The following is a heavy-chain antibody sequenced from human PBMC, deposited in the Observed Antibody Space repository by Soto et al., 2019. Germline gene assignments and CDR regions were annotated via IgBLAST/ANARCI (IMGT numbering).Heavy chain of an antibody. D-gene: IGHD3-3*01. CDR1: GYTFTSYG. CDR3: AREVYYDFWSGYSNYYYGMDV. V-gene: IGHV1-18*01. CDR2: ISAYNGNT. Sequence: ASVKVSCEDSGYTFTSYGISWVRQAPGQGLEWMGWISAYNGNTNYAQKLQGRVTMTTDTSTSTAYMELRSLRSDDTAVYYCAREVYYDFWSGYSNYYYGMDVWGQGTTVTVSS. J-gene: IGHJ6*02.